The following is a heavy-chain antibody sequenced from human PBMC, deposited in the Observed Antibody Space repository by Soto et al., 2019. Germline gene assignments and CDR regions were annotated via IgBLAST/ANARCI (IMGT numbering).Heavy chain of an antibody. CDR3: ARDYYYGSGSYYKDYYYYYMDV. Sequence: GGSLRLSCAASGFTFSSYWMSWVRQAPGKGLEWVANIKQDGSEKYYVDSVKGRFTISRDNAKNSLYLQMNSLRAEDTAVYYCARDYYYGSGSYYKDYYYYYMDVWGKGTTVTVSS. J-gene: IGHJ6*03. CDR2: IKQDGSEK. D-gene: IGHD3-10*01. V-gene: IGHV3-7*01. CDR1: GFTFSSYW.